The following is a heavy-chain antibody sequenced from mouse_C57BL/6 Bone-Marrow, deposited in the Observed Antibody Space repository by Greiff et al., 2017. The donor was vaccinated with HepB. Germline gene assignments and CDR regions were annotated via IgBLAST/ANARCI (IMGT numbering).Heavy chain of an antibody. CDR3: ARDHYGSPWFAY. J-gene: IGHJ3*01. V-gene: IGHV5-4*01. Sequence: DVHLVESGGGLVKPGGSLKLSCAASGFTFSSYAMSWVRQTPEKRLEWVATISDGSSYTYFPDNVKGRFTISRDNAKNNLYLQMSHLKSEDTAMYYCARDHYGSPWFAYWGQGTLVTVSA. CDR1: GFTFSSYA. CDR2: ISDGSSYT. D-gene: IGHD1-1*01.